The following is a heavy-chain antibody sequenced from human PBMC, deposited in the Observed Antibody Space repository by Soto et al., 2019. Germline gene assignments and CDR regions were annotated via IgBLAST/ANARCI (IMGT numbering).Heavy chain of an antibody. V-gene: IGHV3-30-3*01. D-gene: IGHD3-22*01. Sequence: GGSLRHSCAASGGTCSSYAMRWVRQATGKGLEWVALISYDGSDKDYADSVKGRFTISRDNSRNTLFLQMNSLRAEDTAVYYCARDYYKYYDSSGYYRSPAYWGQGTLVTVSS. CDR1: GGTCSSYA. J-gene: IGHJ4*02. CDR3: ARDYYKYYDSSGYYRSPAY. CDR2: ISYDGSDK.